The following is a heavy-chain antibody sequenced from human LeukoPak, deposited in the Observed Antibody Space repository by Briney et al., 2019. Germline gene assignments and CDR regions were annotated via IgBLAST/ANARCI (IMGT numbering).Heavy chain of an antibody. CDR3: ARQIASAGTAGFDF. CDR1: GGPISRYY. D-gene: IGHD6-13*01. Sequence: PSETLTLTCTVSGGPISRYYWSGIRQPAGKGLEGIGRIYSTGRTNYNPSLKSRVTMSVDTSKNQFSLRLRSVTAADTAVYYCARQIASAGTAGFDFWGQGALVTVSS. CDR2: IYSTGRT. J-gene: IGHJ4*02. V-gene: IGHV4-4*07.